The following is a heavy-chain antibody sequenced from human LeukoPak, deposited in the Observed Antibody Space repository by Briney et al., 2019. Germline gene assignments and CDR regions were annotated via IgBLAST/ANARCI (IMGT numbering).Heavy chain of an antibody. D-gene: IGHD6-13*01. Sequence: GGSLRLSCSVSGFSFSSYVLHWVRQAPGKGLEWVSGISNSGGFTYYADSVKGRLTISRDNSKNTLYLQMNSLRAEDTALYYCAILYSTNYWGQGTLVTVSS. CDR2: ISNSGGFT. CDR1: GFSFSSYV. CDR3: AILYSTNY. V-gene: IGHV3-23*01. J-gene: IGHJ4*02.